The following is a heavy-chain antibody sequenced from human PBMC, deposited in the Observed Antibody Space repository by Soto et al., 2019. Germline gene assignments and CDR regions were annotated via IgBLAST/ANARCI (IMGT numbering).Heavy chain of an antibody. V-gene: IGHV1-18*01. CDR3: AREGKDGDSEVFDI. J-gene: IGHJ3*02. Sequence: ASVKVSCKASGYTFTSYGISWVRQAPGQGLEWMGWISAYNGSTSYAQKFQGRVTMTRDTSTSTVYMELSSLRSEDTAVYYCAREGKDGDSEVFDIWGKGTMVTVSS. D-gene: IGHD3-10*01. CDR1: GYTFTSYG. CDR2: ISAYNGST.